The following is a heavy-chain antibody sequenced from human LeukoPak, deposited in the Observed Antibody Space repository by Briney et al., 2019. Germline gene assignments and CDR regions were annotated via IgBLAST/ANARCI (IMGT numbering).Heavy chain of an antibody. J-gene: IGHJ4*02. V-gene: IGHV4-59*08. CDR1: GGTISSYY. D-gene: IGHD6-19*01. CDR2: IHYSGST. Sequence: SETLSLTCTVSGGTISSYYWNWIRQPPGKGLEWIGYIHYSGSTKYNPTLKSRVTISVDTSKNQFSLKLSSVTAADTAVYYCARWYSSGWAFDYWGQGTLVTVSS. CDR3: ARWYSSGWAFDY.